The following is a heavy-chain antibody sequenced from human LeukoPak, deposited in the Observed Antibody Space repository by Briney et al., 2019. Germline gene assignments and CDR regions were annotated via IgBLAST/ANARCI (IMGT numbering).Heavy chain of an antibody. V-gene: IGHV1-69*06. D-gene: IGHD5-18*01. CDR1: GGTFSSYA. CDR3: ARADIRYSYGYYNWFDP. Sequence: GASVKVSCKASGGTFSSYAISWVRQAPGQGLEWMGGIIPIFGTANYAQKFQGRVTITADKSTSTAYMELSSLRSEDTAVYYCARADIRYSYGYYNWFDPWGQGTLVTVSS. CDR2: IIPIFGTA. J-gene: IGHJ5*02.